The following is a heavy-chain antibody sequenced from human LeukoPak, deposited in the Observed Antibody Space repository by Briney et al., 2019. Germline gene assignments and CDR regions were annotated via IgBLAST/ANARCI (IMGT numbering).Heavy chain of an antibody. Sequence: SETQSLTCTVSGGSISSSSYYWGWIRQPPGKGLEWIGSIYYSGSTYYNPSLKSRVTISVDTSKNQFSLKLSSVTAADTAVYYCARVMVAHFDYWGQGTLVTVSS. CDR3: ARVMVAHFDY. CDR2: IYYSGST. J-gene: IGHJ4*02. CDR1: GGSISSSSYY. V-gene: IGHV4-39*07. D-gene: IGHD2-8*01.